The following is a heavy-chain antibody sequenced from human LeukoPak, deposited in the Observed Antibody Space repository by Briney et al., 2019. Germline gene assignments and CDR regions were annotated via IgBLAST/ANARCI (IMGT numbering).Heavy chain of an antibody. CDR2: ISGSGGST. CDR1: GFTFSSYA. D-gene: IGHD2-21*02. J-gene: IGHJ3*02. V-gene: IGHV3-23*01. Sequence: GRSLRLSCAASGFTFSSYAMSWVRQAPGKGLEWVSAISGSGGSTYYADSVKGRFTISRDNSKNTLYLQMNSLRAEDTAVYYCAKGLIVVVTADDAFDIWGQGTMVTVSS. CDR3: AKGLIVVVTADDAFDI.